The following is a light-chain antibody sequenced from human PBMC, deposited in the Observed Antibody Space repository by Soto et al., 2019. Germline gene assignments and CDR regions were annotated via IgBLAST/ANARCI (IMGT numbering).Light chain of an antibody. Sequence: IQMTQSPSSLSASVGERVTITCRASQSISSYLNWYQQKPGKPPKLLIYKASSLESGVPSRFSGSGSGTEFTLTISRLEPEDFTVYYCHHYETFGQGTKVDIK. CDR2: KAS. CDR3: HHYET. J-gene: IGKJ1*01. CDR1: QSISSY. V-gene: IGKV1-39*01.